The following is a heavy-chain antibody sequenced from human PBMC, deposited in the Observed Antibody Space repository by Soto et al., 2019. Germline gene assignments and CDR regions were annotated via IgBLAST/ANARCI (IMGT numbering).Heavy chain of an antibody. CDR3: AKDDYGDSYFDY. CDR2: ISYDGSNK. D-gene: IGHD4-17*01. CDR1: GFTFSSYG. Sequence: QVQLVESGGGVVQPGRSLRLCCAASGFTFSSYGMHWVRQAPGKGLEWVAVISYDGSNKYYADSVKGRFTISRDNSKNTLYLQMNSLRAEDTAVYYCAKDDYGDSYFDYWGQGTLVTVSS. J-gene: IGHJ4*02. V-gene: IGHV3-30*18.